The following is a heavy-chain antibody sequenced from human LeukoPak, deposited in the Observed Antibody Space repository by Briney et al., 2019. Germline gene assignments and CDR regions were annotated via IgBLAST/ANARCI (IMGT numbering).Heavy chain of an antibody. Sequence: SETLSLTCTVSGGSISSSSYYWGWIRQPPGKGLEWIGEISHSGSTNYNPSLKSRVTISVDTSKNQFSLKLSSVTAADTAVYYCARGRYYGSGSYRFDYWGQGTLVTVSS. CDR2: ISHSGST. V-gene: IGHV4-39*07. CDR1: GGSISSSSYY. D-gene: IGHD3-10*01. CDR3: ARGRYYGSGSYRFDY. J-gene: IGHJ4*02.